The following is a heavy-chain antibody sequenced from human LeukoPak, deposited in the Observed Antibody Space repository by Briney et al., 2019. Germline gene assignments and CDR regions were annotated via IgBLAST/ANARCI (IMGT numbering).Heavy chain of an antibody. CDR2: IYYSGST. V-gene: IGHV4-59*01. Sequence: SETLSLTCTVSGGSISSYYWSWIRQPPGKGLEWIGYIYYSGSTNYNPSLKSRVTISVDTSENQFSLKLSSVTAADTAVYYCASYDSSGYSNYWGQGTLVTVSS. CDR3: ASYDSSGYSNY. D-gene: IGHD3-22*01. J-gene: IGHJ4*02. CDR1: GGSISSYY.